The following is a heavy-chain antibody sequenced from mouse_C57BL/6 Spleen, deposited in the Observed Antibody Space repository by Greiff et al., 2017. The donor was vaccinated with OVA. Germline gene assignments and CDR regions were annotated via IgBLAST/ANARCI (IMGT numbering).Heavy chain of an antibody. Sequence: VQLQQSGPELVKPGASVKISCKASGYAFSSSWMNWVKQRPGKGLEWIGRIYPGDGDTNYNGKFKGKATLTADKSSSTAYMQLSSLTSKDSAVYFCAILDYYGSSPHYYAMDYWGQGTSVTVSS. J-gene: IGHJ4*01. CDR3: AILDYYGSSPHYYAMDY. D-gene: IGHD1-1*01. V-gene: IGHV1-82*01. CDR2: IYPGDGDT. CDR1: GYAFSSSW.